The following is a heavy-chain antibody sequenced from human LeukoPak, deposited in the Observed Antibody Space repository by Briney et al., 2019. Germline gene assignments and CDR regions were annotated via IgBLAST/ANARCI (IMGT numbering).Heavy chain of an antibody. J-gene: IGHJ6*02. V-gene: IGHV1-24*01. Sequence: ASVKVSCKVSGYTLTELSMHWVRQAPGKGLEWMGGFDPEDGETIYAQKFQGRVTVTEDTSTDTAYMELSSLRSEDTAVYYCATMGLSAPVWFGELFQSRVPGDNYYYGMDVWGQGTTVTVSS. CDR2: FDPEDGET. D-gene: IGHD3-10*01. CDR1: GYTLTELS. CDR3: ATMGLSAPVWFGELFQSRVPGDNYYYGMDV.